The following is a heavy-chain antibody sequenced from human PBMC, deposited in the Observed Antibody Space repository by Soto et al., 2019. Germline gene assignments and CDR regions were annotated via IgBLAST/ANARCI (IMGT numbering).Heavy chain of an antibody. Sequence: QVQLQESGPGLVKPSETLSLTCTVSGGSISSYYWTWFRQPPGRGREWMGYIYYSGSTNYNPSLKNRVTISVDTSKNQFSLNLSSVTAADTAVYYCARDPVSGSYGGAFDIWGQGTMVTVSS. D-gene: IGHD1-26*01. CDR3: ARDPVSGSYGGAFDI. CDR1: GGSISSYY. CDR2: IYYSGST. V-gene: IGHV4-59*13. J-gene: IGHJ3*02.